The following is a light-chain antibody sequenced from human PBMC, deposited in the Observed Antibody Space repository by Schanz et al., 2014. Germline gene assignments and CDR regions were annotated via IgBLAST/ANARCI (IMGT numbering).Light chain of an antibody. V-gene: IGKV3-20*01. CDR1: QSVSSSY. J-gene: IGKJ4*01. Sequence: EIVMTQTPGTLSLSPGERATLSCRASQSVSSSYLAWYQQKPGQAPRLLIYGASNRATGIPDRFSGSGSGTDFTLTISRLEPEDFAVYYCQQYGSSPRLTFGAGTKVEIK. CDR2: GAS. CDR3: QQYGSSPRLT.